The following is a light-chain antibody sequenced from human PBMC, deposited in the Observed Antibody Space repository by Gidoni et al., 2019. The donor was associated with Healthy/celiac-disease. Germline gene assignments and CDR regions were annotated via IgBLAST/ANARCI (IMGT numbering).Light chain of an antibody. CDR2: KDS. Sequence: YELTQPPSVSVSPGQTARLTCSGDALPKQYAYWYQQKPGQAPVLVIYKDSERPSGIPERFSGSSSGTTVTLTISGVQAEDEADYYCQSADSSGTYVVFGGGTKLTVL. CDR3: QSADSSGTYVV. J-gene: IGLJ2*01. CDR1: ALPKQY. V-gene: IGLV3-25*03.